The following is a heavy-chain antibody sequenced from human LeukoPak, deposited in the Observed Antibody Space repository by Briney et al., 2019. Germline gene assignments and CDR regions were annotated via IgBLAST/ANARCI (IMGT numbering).Heavy chain of an antibody. D-gene: IGHD6-19*01. Sequence: ASVKVSCKASGYTFTGYYMHWVRQAPGQGLEWMGRINPNSGGTNYAQKFQGRVTMTRDTSISTAHMELSRLRSDDTAVYYCARDGVSSGWSDFDYWGQGTLVTVSS. CDR1: GYTFTGYY. J-gene: IGHJ4*02. V-gene: IGHV1-2*06. CDR2: INPNSGGT. CDR3: ARDGVSSGWSDFDY.